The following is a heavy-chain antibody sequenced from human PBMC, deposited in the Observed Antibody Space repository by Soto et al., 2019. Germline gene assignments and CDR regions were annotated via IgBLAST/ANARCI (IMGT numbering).Heavy chain of an antibody. CDR3: ARVRQSRIQLWLQDSYFDY. CDR2: ISSSSSYI. CDR1: GFTFSSYS. D-gene: IGHD5-18*01. Sequence: GGSLRLSCAASGFTFSSYSMNWVRQAPGKGLEWVSSISSSSSYIYYADSVKGRFTISRDNAKNSLYLQMNSLRAEDTAVYYCARVRQSRIQLWLQDSYFDYWGQGTLVTVSS. V-gene: IGHV3-21*01. J-gene: IGHJ4*02.